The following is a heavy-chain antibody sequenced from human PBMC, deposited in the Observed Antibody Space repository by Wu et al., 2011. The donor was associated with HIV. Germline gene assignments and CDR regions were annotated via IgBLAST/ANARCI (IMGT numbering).Heavy chain of an antibody. J-gene: IGHJ6*02. Sequence: QVQLVQSGPEVKKPGASVKVSCEASGYTSDTYGISWVRRAPGQGLEWMGWISASGDKREYAQKFQGRVTIGTDSTSTNFYMEMTGLRPEDTATYYCAREVGRGVSDLSGMDCLGPGTTINRLL. CDR3: AREVGRGVSDLSGMDC. V-gene: IGHV1-18*01. D-gene: IGHD2-21*02. CDR2: ISASGDKR. CDR1: GYTSDTYG.